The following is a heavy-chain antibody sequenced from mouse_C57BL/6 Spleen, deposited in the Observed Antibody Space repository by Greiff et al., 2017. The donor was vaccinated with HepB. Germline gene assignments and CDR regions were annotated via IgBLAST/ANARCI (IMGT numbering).Heavy chain of an antibody. D-gene: IGHD1-1*01. CDR3: ARDRNYGSSYEGYFDV. CDR2: INYDGSST. V-gene: IGHV5-16*01. J-gene: IGHJ1*03. Sequence: EVQRVESEGGLVQPGSSMKLSCTASGFTFSDYYMAWVRQVPEKGLEWVANINYDGSSTYYLDSLKSRFIISRDNAKNILYLQMSSLKSEDTATYYCARDRNYGSSYEGYFDVWGTGTTVTVSS. CDR1: GFTFSDYY.